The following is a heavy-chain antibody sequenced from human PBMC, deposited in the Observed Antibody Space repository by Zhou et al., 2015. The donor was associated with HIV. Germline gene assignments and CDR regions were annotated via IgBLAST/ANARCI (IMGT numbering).Heavy chain of an antibody. CDR2: IIPMFGTA. V-gene: IGHV1-69*01. J-gene: IGHJ2*01. CDR1: GYTFIDYY. D-gene: IGHD5-12*01. Sequence: QVQLVQSGAEVKTPGASIKVSCKTSGYTFIDYYVHWVRQAPGQGLEWMGWIIPMFGTANYAQKFQDRVTITADESTNTIYMDMSNLRSEDTAVYYCARSVGGYDGYWYFDLWGRGTLVSVSS. CDR3: ARSVGGYDGYWYFDL.